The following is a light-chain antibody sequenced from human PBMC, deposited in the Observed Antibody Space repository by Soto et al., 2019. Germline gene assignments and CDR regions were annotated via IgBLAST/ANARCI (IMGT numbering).Light chain of an antibody. V-gene: IGLV1-40*01. CDR2: GNS. CDR3: QSYDSSIYV. J-gene: IGLJ1*01. CDR1: SSNIGAGYD. Sequence: QSVLTQPPSVSGAPGHSVTISCTGSSSNIGAGYDVHWYQQLPGTAPKLLIYGNSNRPSGVPDRFSGSKSGTSASLAITGLQAEDEADYYCQSYDSSIYVFGTGTKVTVL.